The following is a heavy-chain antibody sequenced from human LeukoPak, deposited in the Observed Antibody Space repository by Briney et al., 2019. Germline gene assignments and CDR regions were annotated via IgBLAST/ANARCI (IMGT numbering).Heavy chain of an antibody. CDR3: AREGSAFDI. Sequence: SETLSLTCTVSGGSISSSSYYWGWIRQPPGKGLDWIGSIYYSGSTYYNPSLKSRVTISADTSKNQFSLKLTSVTAADTAVYYCAREGSAFDIWGQGTMVTVSS. CDR1: GGSISSSSYY. V-gene: IGHV4-39*07. J-gene: IGHJ3*02. CDR2: IYYSGST.